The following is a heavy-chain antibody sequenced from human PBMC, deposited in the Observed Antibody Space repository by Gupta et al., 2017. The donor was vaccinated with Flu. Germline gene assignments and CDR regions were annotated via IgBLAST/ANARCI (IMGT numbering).Heavy chain of an antibody. D-gene: IGHD2-2*01. CDR3: ARVSTSAYSRPNAYYFDY. J-gene: IGHJ4*02. CDR2: T. Sequence: TYYNPSLKSRVTISVDTSKNQFSLKLSSVTAADTAVYYCARVSTSAYSRPNAYYFDYWGQGTLVTVSS. V-gene: IGHV4-31*02.